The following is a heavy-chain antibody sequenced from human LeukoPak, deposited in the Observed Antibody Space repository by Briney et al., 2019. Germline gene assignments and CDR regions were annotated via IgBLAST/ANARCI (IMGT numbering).Heavy chain of an antibody. D-gene: IGHD3-22*01. V-gene: IGHV5-51*01. Sequence: GESLKISCKGSGYSFTSYWIGWVRQMPGKGLEWMGIIYPGDSDTRYSPSFQGQVTMSADKSISTAYLQRSSLKASDTAMYYCARLDYYDSSGYSYFDYWGQGTLVTVSS. J-gene: IGHJ4*02. CDR2: IYPGDSDT. CDR3: ARLDYYDSSGYSYFDY. CDR1: GYSFTSYW.